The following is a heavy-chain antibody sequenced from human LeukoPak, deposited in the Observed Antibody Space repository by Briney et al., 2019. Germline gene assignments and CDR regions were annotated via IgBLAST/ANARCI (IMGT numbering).Heavy chain of an antibody. CDR3: ARDVEYYYDSTKGAFDI. CDR1: GGTFSSCA. CDR2: IIPIFGTA. Sequence: ASVKVSCKASGGTFSSCAISWVRQAPGQGLEWMGGIIPIFGTANYAQKFQGRVTITADESTSTAYMELSSLRSEDTAVYYCARDVEYYYDSTKGAFDIWGQGTMVTVSS. V-gene: IGHV1-69*13. D-gene: IGHD3-22*01. J-gene: IGHJ3*02.